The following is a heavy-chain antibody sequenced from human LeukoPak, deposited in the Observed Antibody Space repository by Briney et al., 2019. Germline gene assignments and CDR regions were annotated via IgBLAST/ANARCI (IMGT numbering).Heavy chain of an antibody. CDR1: GYTFTSYD. V-gene: IGHV1-8*01. J-gene: IGHJ4*02. CDR3: ARGLEVAALFLGY. D-gene: IGHD2-15*01. CDR2: MNPNSGNT. Sequence: ASVKVSCKASGYTFTSYDVNWVRQATGQGLEWMGWMNPNSGNTGYAQKFQGRVTMTRNTSISTAYMELSSLRSEDTAVYYCARGLEVAALFLGYWGQGTLVTVSS.